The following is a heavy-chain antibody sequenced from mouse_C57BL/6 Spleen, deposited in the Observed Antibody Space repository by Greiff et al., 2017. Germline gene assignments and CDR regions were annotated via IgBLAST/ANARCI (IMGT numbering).Heavy chain of an antibody. CDR1: GYTFTEYT. CDR3: ARDEENPYYGSSSPYYYSMDD. CDR2: FYPGSGSI. V-gene: IGHV1-62-2*01. J-gene: IGHJ4*01. D-gene: IGHD1-1*01. Sequence: QVQLQQSGAELVKPGASVKLSCKASGYTFTEYTIHWVKQRSGQGLEWIGWFYPGSGSITYNEKFKDKAILTADKSSSTAYMELRRLTSEDSAVXFYARDEENPYYGSSSPYYYSMDDWGQGTSVTVSS.